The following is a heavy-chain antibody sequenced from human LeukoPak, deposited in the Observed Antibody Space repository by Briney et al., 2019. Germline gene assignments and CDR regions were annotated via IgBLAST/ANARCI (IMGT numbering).Heavy chain of an antibody. CDR2: IYHSGST. J-gene: IGHJ4*02. V-gene: IGHV4-38-2*02. D-gene: IGHD6-13*01. CDR3: ARLAGSWYVSPFDY. CDR1: GYSISSGYY. Sequence: SETLSLTCTVSGYSISSGYYWGWIRQPPGKGLEWIGSIYHSGSTYYNPSLKSRVTISVDTSKNQFSLKLSSVTAADTAVYYCARLAGSWYVSPFDYWGQGTLVTVSS.